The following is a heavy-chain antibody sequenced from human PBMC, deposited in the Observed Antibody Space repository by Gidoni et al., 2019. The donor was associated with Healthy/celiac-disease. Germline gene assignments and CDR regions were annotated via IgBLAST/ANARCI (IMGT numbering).Heavy chain of an antibody. CDR1: GFNFSTYA. Sequence: QVQLVESGGGVVQPGRSLRLSCAASGFNFSTYAMHWVRQAPGKGLAWVAVISYDGSNKYYTDSVMGRLPISRDNAKNTLFLQMNSLRPEDTAVYYCARGLKRGQWLGAFDIWGQGTMVTVSS. J-gene: IGHJ3*02. V-gene: IGHV3-30-3*01. CDR2: ISYDGSNK. D-gene: IGHD6-19*01. CDR3: ARGLKRGQWLGAFDI.